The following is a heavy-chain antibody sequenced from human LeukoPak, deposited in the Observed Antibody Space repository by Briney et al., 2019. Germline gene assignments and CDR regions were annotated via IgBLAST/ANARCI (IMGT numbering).Heavy chain of an antibody. CDR2: IYPRDGST. V-gene: IGHV1-46*01. D-gene: IGHD1-26*01. Sequence: ASVKVSCKASVYTFTSNYIHWVRQAPGQGLEWMGMIYPRDGSTSYAQKFQGRVTVPRATSTSTVHMELSGLRSEDTAVYYCAREGARRRFDYWGQGTLVTVS. CDR1: VYTFTSNY. J-gene: IGHJ4*02. CDR3: AREGARRRFDY.